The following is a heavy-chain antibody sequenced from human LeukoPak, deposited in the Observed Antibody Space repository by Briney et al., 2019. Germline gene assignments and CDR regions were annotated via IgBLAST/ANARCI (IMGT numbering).Heavy chain of an antibody. CDR1: SGYW. J-gene: IGHJ4*02. Sequence: PGGSLRLSCASFSGYWMHWVRQAPGKGLGWVSRIKSDGSITSYADSVKGRFTISRDNAKNTLYLQMNSLRDEDTAVYYCARGDYFDYWGQGTLVTVSS. V-gene: IGHV3-74*01. CDR3: ARGDYFDY. CDR2: IKSDGSIT.